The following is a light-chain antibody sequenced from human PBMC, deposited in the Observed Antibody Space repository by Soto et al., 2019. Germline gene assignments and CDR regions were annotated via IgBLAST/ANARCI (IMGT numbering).Light chain of an antibody. CDR1: SSDIGAYKY. J-gene: IGLJ3*02. CDR3: SSYTTSLTLV. CDR2: GLT. V-gene: IGLV2-14*01. Sequence: QSALTQPASVSGSPGQSITISCTGTSSDIGAYKYVSWYQQHPGKAPTLLIYGLTNRPSGVSNRFSGSKSGNTASLTISGLQAEDDADYYCSSYTTSLTLVFGGGTKLTVL.